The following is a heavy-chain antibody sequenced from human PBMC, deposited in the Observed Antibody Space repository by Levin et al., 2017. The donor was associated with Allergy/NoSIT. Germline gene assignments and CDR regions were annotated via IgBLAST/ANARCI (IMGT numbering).Heavy chain of an antibody. Sequence: GESLKISCAASGFTFSSYGMHWVRQAPGKGLEWVAGIWYDGYYADSVKGRFPISRDNSKNTLYLQMTSLRVEDTAVYYCARDSYGMDVWGQGTTVTVSS. CDR2: IWYDG. CDR3: ARDSYGMDV. V-gene: IGHV3-33*01. CDR1: GFTFSSYG. J-gene: IGHJ6*02.